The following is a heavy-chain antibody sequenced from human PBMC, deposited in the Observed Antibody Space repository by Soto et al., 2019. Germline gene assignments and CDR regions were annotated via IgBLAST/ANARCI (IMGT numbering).Heavy chain of an antibody. V-gene: IGHV1-3*01. Sequence: ASVTVSWQASGYTFTSYAVHWVRQAPGQRLEWMGWINAGNGNTKYSQKFQDRVTITRDTSASTAYMELRSLRSDDTAVYYCARDPPPPDYWGQGTLVTVSS. CDR2: INAGNGNT. CDR1: GYTFTSYA. CDR3: ARDPPPPDY. J-gene: IGHJ4*02.